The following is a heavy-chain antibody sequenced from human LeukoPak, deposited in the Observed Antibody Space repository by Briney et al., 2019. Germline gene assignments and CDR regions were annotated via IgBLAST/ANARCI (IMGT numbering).Heavy chain of an antibody. CDR1: GGTFSSYA. Sequence: SVKVSFKASGGTFSSYAISWVRQAPGQGLEWMGGIIPIFGTANYAQKFQGRVTITADESTSTAYMELSSLRSEDTAVYYCATYCSSTSCYPPGGDYYYYYGMDVWGQGTTVTVSS. J-gene: IGHJ6*02. V-gene: IGHV1-69*13. CDR2: IIPIFGTA. CDR3: ATYCSSTSCYPPGGDYYYYYGMDV. D-gene: IGHD2-2*01.